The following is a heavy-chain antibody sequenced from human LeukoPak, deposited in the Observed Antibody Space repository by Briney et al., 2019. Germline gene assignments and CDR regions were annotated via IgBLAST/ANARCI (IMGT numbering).Heavy chain of an antibody. V-gene: IGHV4-34*01. CDR1: GGSFSGHY. CDR3: ARRSKYYDSSGRYFDY. D-gene: IGHD3-22*01. Sequence: PSETLSLTCAVSGGSFSGHYWSWIRQSPGEGLEWIGEIDHSGNTNYNPSLKGRLTISVDTSKSQFSLRLSSVTAADTAVYFCARRSKYYDSSGRYFDYWGQGTLVTVSS. J-gene: IGHJ4*02. CDR2: IDHSGNT.